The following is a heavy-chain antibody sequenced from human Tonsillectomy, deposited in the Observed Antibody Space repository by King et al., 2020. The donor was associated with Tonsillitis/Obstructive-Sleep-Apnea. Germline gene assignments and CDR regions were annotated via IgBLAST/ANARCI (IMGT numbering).Heavy chain of an antibody. CDR2: IRSKANSYAT. Sequence: VQLVESGGGLVQPGGSLKLSCAASGFTFSGSAMHWVRKASGKGLEWVGRIRSKANSYATAYAASVKGRFTISRDDSKNTAYLQMNSLKTEDTAVYYCTSYIAAAGTVAFDIWGQGTMVTVSS. CDR3: TSYIAAAGTVAFDI. V-gene: IGHV3-73*02. CDR1: GFTFSGSA. D-gene: IGHD6-13*01. J-gene: IGHJ3*02.